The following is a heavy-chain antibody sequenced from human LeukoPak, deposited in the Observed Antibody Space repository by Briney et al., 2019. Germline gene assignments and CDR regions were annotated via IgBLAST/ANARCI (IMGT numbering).Heavy chain of an antibody. CDR3: ARSRDIVVVPAAMSSPPYGMDV. V-gene: IGHV4-4*07. Sequence: SETLSLTCTVSGVSISSYYWSWIRQPAGKGLEWIGRIYTSGRTNYNPSLKSRVTMSVDTSKNQFSLKLSSVTAADTAVYYCARSRDIVVVPAAMSSPPYGMDVWGQGTTVTVSS. CDR1: GVSISSYY. J-gene: IGHJ6*02. CDR2: IYTSGRT. D-gene: IGHD2-2*01.